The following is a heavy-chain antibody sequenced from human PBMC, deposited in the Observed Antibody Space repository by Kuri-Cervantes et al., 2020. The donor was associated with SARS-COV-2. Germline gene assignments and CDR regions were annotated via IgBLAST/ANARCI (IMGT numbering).Heavy chain of an antibody. CDR1: GFTFSSYG. CDR3: GKEGGHNEIDY. V-gene: IGHV3-30*18. D-gene: IGHD5-24*01. J-gene: IGHJ4*02. Sequence: GGSLRLSCAASGFTFSSYGMHWVRQAPGKGLEWVAVISYDGSNKYYADSVKGRFAVSRDNSKNTLSLQMNSLRAEDTAVYYCGKEGGHNEIDYWGQGTLVTVSS. CDR2: ISYDGSNK.